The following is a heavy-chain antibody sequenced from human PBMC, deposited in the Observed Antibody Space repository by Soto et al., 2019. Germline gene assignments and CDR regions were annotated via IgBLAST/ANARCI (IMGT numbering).Heavy chain of an antibody. CDR1: GFTFSSYW. CDR3: ARDPGKLYSSSPYHMDV. Sequence: GGSLSLSCAASGFTFSSYWMHWVRQAPGKGLVWVSRINSDGSSTSYADSVKGRFTISRDNAKNTLYLQMNSLRAEDTAVYYCARDPGKLYSSSPYHMDVWGKGTTVTVSS. D-gene: IGHD6-6*01. CDR2: INSDGSST. V-gene: IGHV3-74*01. J-gene: IGHJ6*03.